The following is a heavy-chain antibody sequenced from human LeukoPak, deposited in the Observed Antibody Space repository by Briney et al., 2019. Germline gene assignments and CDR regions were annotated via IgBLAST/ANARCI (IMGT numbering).Heavy chain of an antibody. Sequence: PGGSLRLSCATSGFTFSDYHMNWIRQPPGKGLEWIGEINHSGSTNYNPSLKSRVTISVDTSKNQFSLKLSSVTAADTAVYYCAREAPYYYGSGSYRYFDYWGQGTLVTVSS. CDR3: AREAPYYYGSGSYRYFDY. D-gene: IGHD3-10*01. J-gene: IGHJ4*02. V-gene: IGHV4-34*01. CDR2: INHSGST. CDR1: GFTFSDYH.